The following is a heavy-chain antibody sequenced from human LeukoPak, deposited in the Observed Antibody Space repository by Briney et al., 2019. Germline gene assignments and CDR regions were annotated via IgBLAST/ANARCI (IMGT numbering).Heavy chain of an antibody. D-gene: IGHD1-26*01. Sequence: GESLKVSCKASGFSFTSYYIGRVRQMPGKGLEWMGIIYPGDSNARYGPSFQGQVTMSVDKSISTAYLQWSSLRASDTAMYYCAREGSYTGSDTHDHWGQGTLVTVSS. V-gene: IGHV5-51*01. CDR1: GFSFTSYY. J-gene: IGHJ4*02. CDR2: IYPGDSNA. CDR3: AREGSYTGSDTHDH.